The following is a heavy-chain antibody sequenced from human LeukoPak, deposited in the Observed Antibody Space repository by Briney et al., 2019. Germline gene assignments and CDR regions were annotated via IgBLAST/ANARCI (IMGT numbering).Heavy chain of an antibody. CDR3: AAGTPNIVAHDAFDI. CDR1: GYTFTGYY. D-gene: IGHD5-12*01. V-gene: IGHV1-2*02. Sequence: GSVKVSCKASGYTFTGYYMHWVRQAPGQGLEWMGWINPNSGGTNYAQKFQGRVTMTRDMSTSTAYMELSSLRSEDTAVYYCAAGTPNIVAHDAFDIWGQGTMVTVSS. CDR2: INPNSGGT. J-gene: IGHJ3*02.